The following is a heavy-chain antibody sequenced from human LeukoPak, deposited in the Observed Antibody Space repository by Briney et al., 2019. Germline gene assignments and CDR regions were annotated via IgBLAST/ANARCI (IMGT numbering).Heavy chain of an antibody. Sequence: SQTLSLTCAISGDSVSSNSAAWTWIRQSPSRGLEWLGRTYYRSKWYNDYAVSVKSRITVNPDTSKNQFSLQLNSVTPEDTAVYCCTRARDAFTRKSVFDIWGQGTMVTVSS. CDR2: TYYRSKWYN. J-gene: IGHJ3*02. D-gene: IGHD3-16*01. V-gene: IGHV6-1*01. CDR1: GDSVSSNSAA. CDR3: TRARDAFTRKSVFDI.